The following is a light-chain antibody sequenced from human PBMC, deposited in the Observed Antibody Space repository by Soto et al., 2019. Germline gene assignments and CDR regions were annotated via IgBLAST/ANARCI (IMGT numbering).Light chain of an antibody. V-gene: IGLV2-14*01. J-gene: IGLJ3*02. CDR1: SSDVGGYKY. Sequence: QSALTQPASVSGSPGQSITISCTGTSSDVGGYKYVSWYQQHPGKAPKLMIYEVSNRPSGVSNRFSGSKSGNMASLTISGLQAEDEADYYCSSYATSSFWVFGGGTKVTVL. CDR2: EVS. CDR3: SSYATSSFWV.